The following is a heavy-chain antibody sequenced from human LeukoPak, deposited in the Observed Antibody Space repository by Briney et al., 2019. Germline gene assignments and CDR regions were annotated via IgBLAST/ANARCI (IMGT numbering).Heavy chain of an antibody. CDR3: AKAGPRKDYEVDY. Sequence: PGGSLRLSCAASGFTFSSYAMSWVRQAPGKGLEWVSTISNSGGSTYYADSVKGRFTISRDNSKNPLYLQMNSLRAEDTAIYYCAKAGPRKDYEVDYWGQGTLVTVSS. J-gene: IGHJ4*02. CDR2: ISNSGGST. D-gene: IGHD4-17*01. V-gene: IGHV3-23*01. CDR1: GFTFSSYA.